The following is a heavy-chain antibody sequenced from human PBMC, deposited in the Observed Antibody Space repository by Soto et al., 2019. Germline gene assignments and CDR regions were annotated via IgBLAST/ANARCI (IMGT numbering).Heavy chain of an antibody. V-gene: IGHV1-18*01. CDR3: ARDVRSHDYGHYYYGMDV. J-gene: IGHJ6*02. D-gene: IGHD4-17*01. CDR1: GYTFTSYG. CDR2: ISIYNGNT. Sequence: QVQLVQSGAEVNKPGASVKVSCKASGYTFTSYGISWVRQAPGQGLEWMGWISIYNGNTNYAQKLQGRVTMTTYTSTSTAYMELRSLRSDDTAVYYCARDVRSHDYGHYYYGMDVWGQGTTVTVSS.